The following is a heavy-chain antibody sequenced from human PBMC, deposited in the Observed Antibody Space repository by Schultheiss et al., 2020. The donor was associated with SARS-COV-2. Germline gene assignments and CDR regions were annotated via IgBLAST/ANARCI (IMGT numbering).Heavy chain of an antibody. CDR3: ARERGVYCSSTSCLSYYYYYMDV. Sequence: GGSLRLSCAASGFTFSNAWMSWVRQAPGKGLEWVSVIYSCGSTYYADSVKGRFTISRDNAKNSLYLQMNSLRAEDTAVYYCARERGVYCSSTSCLSYYYYYMDVWGKGTTVTVSS. CDR2: IYSCGST. D-gene: IGHD2-2*01. J-gene: IGHJ6*03. CDR1: GFTFSNAW. V-gene: IGHV3-66*01.